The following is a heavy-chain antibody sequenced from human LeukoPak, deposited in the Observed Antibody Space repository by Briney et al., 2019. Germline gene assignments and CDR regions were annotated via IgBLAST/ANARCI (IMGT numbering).Heavy chain of an antibody. V-gene: IGHV1-18*01. D-gene: IGHD6-19*01. J-gene: IGHJ4*02. CDR3: AGDPTDEIAVAVDY. CDR1: GYTFTSYG. CDR2: ISAYNGNI. Sequence: ASVKVSCKASGYTFTSYGISWVRQAPGQGLEWMGWISAYNGNINYAQKLQGRVTMTTDTSTSTAYMELRSLRSDDTAVYYCAGDPTDEIAVAVDYWGQGTLVTVSS.